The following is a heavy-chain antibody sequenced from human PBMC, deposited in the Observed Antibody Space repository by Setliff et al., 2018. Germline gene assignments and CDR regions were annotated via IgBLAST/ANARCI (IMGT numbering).Heavy chain of an antibody. Sequence: GSLRLSCAASGFSSNDYCMTWVRQAPGKGLEWVANIKKDGGDRFYVDSVKGRFTISRDNAKNSVYLQMNSLRTEDTAVYYCTTGLTDYDSGGYLDQWDQGTLVTVSS. J-gene: IGHJ5*02. CDR3: TTGLTDYDSGGYLDQ. CDR2: IKKDGGDR. D-gene: IGHD3-22*01. CDR1: GFSSNDYC. V-gene: IGHV3-7*01.